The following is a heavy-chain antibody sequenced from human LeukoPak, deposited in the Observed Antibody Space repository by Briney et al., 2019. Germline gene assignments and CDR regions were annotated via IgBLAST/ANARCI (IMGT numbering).Heavy chain of an antibody. Sequence: SGTLSLTCAVSGGSISSSNWWSWVRQPPGKGLEWIGEIYHSGSTNYNPSLKSRVTISVDKSKNQFSLKLSSVTAADTAVYYCARGRSDYDPEVYFDYWGQGTLVTVSS. V-gene: IGHV4-4*02. CDR1: GGSISSSNW. CDR3: ARGRSDYDPEVYFDY. J-gene: IGHJ4*02. D-gene: IGHD4-17*01. CDR2: IYHSGST.